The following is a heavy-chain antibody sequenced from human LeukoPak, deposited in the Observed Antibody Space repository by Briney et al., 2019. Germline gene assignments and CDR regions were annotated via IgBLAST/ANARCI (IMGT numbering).Heavy chain of an antibody. J-gene: IGHJ4*02. CDR2: IYTSGST. CDR1: GGSISSGSYY. CDR3: AREPGLYDYVWGSYRYTQFDY. V-gene: IGHV4-61*02. D-gene: IGHD3-16*02. Sequence: SETLSLTCTVSGGSISSGSYYWSWIRQPAGKGLEWIGRIYTSGSTNYNPSLKSRVTISVDTSKNQFSLKLSSVTAADTAVYYCAREPGLYDYVWGSYRYTQFDYWGQGTLVTVSS.